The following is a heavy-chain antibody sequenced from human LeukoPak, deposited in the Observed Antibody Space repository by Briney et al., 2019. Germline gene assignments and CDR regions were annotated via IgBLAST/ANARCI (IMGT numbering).Heavy chain of an antibody. CDR3: ATFTPVAGNFDY. D-gene: IGHD6-19*01. CDR2: VKQDGSEK. J-gene: IGHJ4*02. CDR1: GFTFSSYW. V-gene: IGHV3-7*01. Sequence: GGSLRLSCAASGFTFSSYWMSWVRQAPGKGLEWVANVKQDGSEKYYVDSVKGRFTISRDNAKNSLYLQMNSLRAEDTAVHYCATFTPVAGNFDYWGQGTLVTVSS.